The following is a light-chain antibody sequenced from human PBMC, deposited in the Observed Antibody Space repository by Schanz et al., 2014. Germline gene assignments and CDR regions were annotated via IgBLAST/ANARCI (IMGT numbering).Light chain of an antibody. CDR1: SSDVGGYNF. CDR3: CSYVGTYSVV. V-gene: IGLV2-8*01. CDR2: EVS. J-gene: IGLJ2*01. Sequence: QSALTQPPSASGSPGQSVTISCTGTSSDVGGYNFVSWYQQHPGKAPKLMIYEVSNRPSGVPDRFSGSKSGNTASLTVSGLQADDEADYYCCSYVGTYSVVFGGGTKLTVL.